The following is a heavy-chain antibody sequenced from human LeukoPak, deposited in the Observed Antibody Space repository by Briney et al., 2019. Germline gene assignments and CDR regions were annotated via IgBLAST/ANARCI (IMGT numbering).Heavy chain of an antibody. CDR2: ISSSGSTI. J-gene: IGHJ4*02. Sequence: GGSLRLSCAASGFTFSDYYMSWIRQAPGKGLEWVSYISSSGSTIYYADSVKGRFTISRDNAKNSLYLQMNSLRVEDTAIYYCARDETGGHFENWGQGTLVTVSS. CDR3: ARDETGGHFEN. D-gene: IGHD3-10*01. V-gene: IGHV3-11*04. CDR1: GFTFSDYY.